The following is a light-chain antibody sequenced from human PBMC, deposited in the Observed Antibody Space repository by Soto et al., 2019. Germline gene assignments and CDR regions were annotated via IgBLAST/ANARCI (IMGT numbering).Light chain of an antibody. J-gene: IGKJ1*01. V-gene: IGKV1-27*01. CDR1: QGISNY. Sequence: DIQMTQSPSSLSASVGDRVTITCRASQGISNYLAWYQQKPGKVPKLLIYAASSLQSGFPSRFSGSGSGTDFTLTISSLQPEDVATYYCHKYNSAPQTFGQGTKVEIK. CDR3: HKYNSAPQT. CDR2: AAS.